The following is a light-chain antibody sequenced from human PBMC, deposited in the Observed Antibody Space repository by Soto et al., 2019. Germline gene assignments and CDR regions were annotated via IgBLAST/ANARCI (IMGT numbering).Light chain of an antibody. Sequence: ISQSPSTLSASVGVTVTITCRASQSISSWLAWYQQKPGIAPKLLIYKASTLQSGVPSRFSGSGYGTVFTLTISRLQPDDSATYYCQQYDVYSTFGQGTKVDIK. J-gene: IGKJ1*01. CDR2: KAS. CDR1: QSISSW. V-gene: IGKV1-5*03. CDR3: QQYDVYST.